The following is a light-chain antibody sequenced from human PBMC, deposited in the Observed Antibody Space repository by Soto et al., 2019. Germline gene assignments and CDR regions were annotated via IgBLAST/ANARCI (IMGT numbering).Light chain of an antibody. CDR3: QQSYSTLLFT. J-gene: IGKJ3*01. CDR1: QSISSY. Sequence: DIQMTQSPSSLSASVGDRVTITCRASQSISSYLNWYQQKPGKAPKLLIYAASSLQSGVPSRFSGSGSGTDFTLTISSPQPEDFATYYCQQSYSTLLFTFGPGTKSGYQT. V-gene: IGKV1-39*01. CDR2: AAS.